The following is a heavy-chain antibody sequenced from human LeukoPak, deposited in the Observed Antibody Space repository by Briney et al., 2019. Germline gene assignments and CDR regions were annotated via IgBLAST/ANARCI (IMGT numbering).Heavy chain of an antibody. Sequence: GGSLRLSCAASGFTFSSYWMSWVRQAPGKGLEWVANIKQDGSEKYYVDSVKGRFTISRDNAKNSLYLQMNSLRAEDTAVYYCARDKFFRYCSSTSCYSPIDYWGQGTLVTVSS. CDR3: ARDKFFRYCSSTSCYSPIDY. CDR2: IKQDGSEK. CDR1: GFTFSSYW. V-gene: IGHV3-7*01. D-gene: IGHD2-2*02. J-gene: IGHJ4*02.